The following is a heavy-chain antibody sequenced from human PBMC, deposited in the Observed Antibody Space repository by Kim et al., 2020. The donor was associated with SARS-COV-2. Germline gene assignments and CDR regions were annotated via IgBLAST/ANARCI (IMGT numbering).Heavy chain of an antibody. CDR3: ARGVEGVLNWFDP. Sequence: ADSVKGRFSISRDNPKNTVYLQMNSLRAEDTAVYYCARGVEGVLNWFDPWGQGTLVTVSS. J-gene: IGHJ5*02. D-gene: IGHD3-10*01. V-gene: IGHV3-53*01.